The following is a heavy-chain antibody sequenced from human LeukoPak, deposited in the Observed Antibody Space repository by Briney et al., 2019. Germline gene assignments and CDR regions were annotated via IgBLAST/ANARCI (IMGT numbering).Heavy chain of an antibody. CDR2: ISYDGSNK. Sequence: GGSPRLSCAASGFTFSSYAMHWVRQAPGKGLEWVAVISYDGSNKYYADSVKGRFTISRDNSKNTLYLQMNSLRAEDTAVYYCARDYFPAHYDILTGYSLDIDYWGQGTLVTVSS. J-gene: IGHJ4*02. V-gene: IGHV3-30-3*01. D-gene: IGHD3-9*01. CDR3: ARDYFPAHYDILTGYSLDIDY. CDR1: GFTFSSYA.